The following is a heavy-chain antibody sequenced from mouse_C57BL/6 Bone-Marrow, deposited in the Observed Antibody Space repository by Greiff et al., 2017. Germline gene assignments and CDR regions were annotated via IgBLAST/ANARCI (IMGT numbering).Heavy chain of an antibody. V-gene: IGHV1-64*01. J-gene: IGHJ3*01. D-gene: IGHD2-2*01. CDR3: ARSEVYYVYDGDSFAY. CDR1: GYTFTSYW. CDR2: IYPNSGST. Sequence: QVQLQQPGAELVKPGASVKLSCKASGYTFTSYWMHWVKQRPGQGLEWIGMIYPNSGSTNYNEKFKSKATLTVDTSSSTAYMHLRRLTSEDSAVYYCARSEVYYVYDGDSFAYGGQGTLVTVSA.